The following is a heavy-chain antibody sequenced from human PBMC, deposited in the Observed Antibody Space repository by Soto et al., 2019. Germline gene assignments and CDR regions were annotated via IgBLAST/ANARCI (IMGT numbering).Heavy chain of an antibody. J-gene: IGHJ4*02. Sequence: SETLSLTCTVSGGSISSGGYYWSWIRQHPGKGLEWIGYIYYSGSTYYNPSLKSRVTISVDTSKNQFSLKLSSVTAADTAVYYGERETMVRGVHIWGQGTLVTVSS. CDR1: GGSISSGGYY. V-gene: IGHV4-31*03. CDR2: IYYSGST. D-gene: IGHD3-10*01. CDR3: ERETMVRGVHI.